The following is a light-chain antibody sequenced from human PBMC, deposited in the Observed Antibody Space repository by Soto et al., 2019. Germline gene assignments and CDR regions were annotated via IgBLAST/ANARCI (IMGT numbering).Light chain of an antibody. CDR3: QQYHAYPRT. V-gene: IGKV1-16*01. Sequence: DIQMTQSPSSLSASVGDRVTITCRASQDIYSFLAWFQQKPGKAPKSLIYAASSVQSGVPSRFGGSGSGTDFTLTISSLQPEDSATYYCQQYHAYPRTFGQGTKVEIK. CDR2: AAS. J-gene: IGKJ1*01. CDR1: QDIYSF.